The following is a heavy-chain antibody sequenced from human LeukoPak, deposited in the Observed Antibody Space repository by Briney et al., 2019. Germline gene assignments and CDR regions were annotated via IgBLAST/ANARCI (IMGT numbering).Heavy chain of an antibody. D-gene: IGHD6-19*01. CDR2: IASDSTT. J-gene: IGHJ6*03. CDR3: ATSLSGWGTYHNMDV. V-gene: IGHV3-48*03. Sequence: GGSLRLSCAASGFTVSSYEMNWVRQAPGKGLEWASFIASDSTTYYADSAKGRFTLSRDNAKNSLYLLMNSLRAEDTAVYYCATSLSGWGTYHNMDVWGKGTTVTVSS. CDR1: GFTVSSYE.